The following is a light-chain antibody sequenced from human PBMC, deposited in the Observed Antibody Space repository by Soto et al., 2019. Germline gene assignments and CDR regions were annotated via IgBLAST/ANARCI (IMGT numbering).Light chain of an antibody. Sequence: QSALTQPASVSGSPGQSITISCTGTSSDVGGYNFVSWYQQHPGKAPRLIIYEVTNRPSGVSARFSGSKSANTASLTISVLQAEDEADYYCTSYTTSGTRLFGTGTKVTVL. J-gene: IGLJ1*01. CDR2: EVT. V-gene: IGLV2-14*01. CDR1: SSDVGGYNF. CDR3: TSYTTSGTRL.